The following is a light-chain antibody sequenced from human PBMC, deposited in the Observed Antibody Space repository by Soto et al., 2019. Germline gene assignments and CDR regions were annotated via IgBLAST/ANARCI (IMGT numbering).Light chain of an antibody. Sequence: QSALTQPASVSGSPGQSITISCTGSSSDVGSYNLVSWYRQHPGKAPKLMIYEVGKRPSGVSNRFSGSKSGNTASLTISGLQAEDEADYYCCSYAGSSTFYVFGPGTKLTVL. CDR2: EVG. J-gene: IGLJ1*01. V-gene: IGLV2-23*02. CDR3: CSYAGSSTFYV. CDR1: SSDVGSYNL.